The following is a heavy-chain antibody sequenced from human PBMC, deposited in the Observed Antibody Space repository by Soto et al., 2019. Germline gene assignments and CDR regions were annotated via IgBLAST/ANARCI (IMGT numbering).Heavy chain of an antibody. CDR2: VFYGGNT. D-gene: IGHD3-22*01. CDR3: ARHVFLGYYFDRTGYPNRFDP. V-gene: IGHV4-39*01. CDR1: GGSISGSAYY. Sequence: SETLSLTCTVSGGSISGSAYYWAWIRQPPGKGLEWIGSVFYGGNTYYNPSLESRVTISVDTSNNQLSLSLASVTVADTAVYYCARHVFLGYYFDRTGYPNRFDPWGQGTPVTVSS. J-gene: IGHJ5*01.